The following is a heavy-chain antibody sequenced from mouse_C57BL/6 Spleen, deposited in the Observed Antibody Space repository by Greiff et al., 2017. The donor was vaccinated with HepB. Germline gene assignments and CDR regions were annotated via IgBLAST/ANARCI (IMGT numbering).Heavy chain of an antibody. J-gene: IGHJ2*01. CDR2: IYPGSGNT. V-gene: IGHV1-76*01. CDR3: ARPPALFDY. Sequence: QVQLQQSGAELVRPGASVKLSCKASGYTFTDYYINWVKQRPGQGLEWIARIYPGSGNTYYNEKFKGKATLTAEKSSSTAYMQLSSLTSEDSAVYFCARPPALFDYWGQGTTLTVSS. CDR1: GYTFTDYY.